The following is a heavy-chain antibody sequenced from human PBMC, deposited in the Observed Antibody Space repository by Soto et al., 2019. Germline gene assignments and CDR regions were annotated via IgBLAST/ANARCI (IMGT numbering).Heavy chain of an antibody. V-gene: IGHV1-69*01. D-gene: IGHD1-26*01. CDR2: IIPIFGTA. CDR3: ARDGGRLSGGIDY. J-gene: IGHJ4*02. CDR1: GGTFSSYS. Sequence: QVQLVQSGAEVKKPGSSVKVSCKASGGTFSSYSINWVRQAPGQGLEWMGEIIPIFGTANYAQKFQGRVTITADESTSTAYMEPSSLRAEDTAVYYCARDGGRLSGGIDYWGQGTLVTVSS.